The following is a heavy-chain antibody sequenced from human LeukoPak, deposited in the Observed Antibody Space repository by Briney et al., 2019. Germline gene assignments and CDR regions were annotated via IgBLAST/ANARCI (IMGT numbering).Heavy chain of an antibody. J-gene: IGHJ5*01. CDR3: AREAPYSTSADWFDP. Sequence: ASVKVSCKASGYTFTDYYIHWVRQAPGQGLEWMGWINPNSGGTNSAQKFQGRVTMTRDTSISTAYMDLSRLRSDDTAVYYCAREAPYSTSADWFDPWGQGTLVTVPS. V-gene: IGHV1-2*02. CDR2: INPNSGGT. CDR1: GYTFTDYY. D-gene: IGHD6-6*01.